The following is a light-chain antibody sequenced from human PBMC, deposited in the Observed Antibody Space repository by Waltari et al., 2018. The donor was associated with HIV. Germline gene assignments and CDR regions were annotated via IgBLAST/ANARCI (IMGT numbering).Light chain of an antibody. J-gene: IGLJ3*02. CDR3: AAWDDSLSGPNWV. CDR2: RNK. Sequence: QSMLTQPPSASGTPGPRVTISCSGSSSNIGRNYVYWSQQLPGTAPKLLNYRNKQRPSGVPDRFSGSQSGTSASLAISGLRSEDEADYYCAAWDDSLSGPNWVFAGGTKLTVL. CDR1: SSNIGRNY. V-gene: IGLV1-47*01.